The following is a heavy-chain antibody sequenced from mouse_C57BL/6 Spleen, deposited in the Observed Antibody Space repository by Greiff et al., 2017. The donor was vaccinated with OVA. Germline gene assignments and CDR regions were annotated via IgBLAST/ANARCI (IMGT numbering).Heavy chain of an antibody. Sequence: EVQLQESGPGMVKPSQSLSLTCTVTGYSITSGYDWHLIRHSPGNKLEWMGYISYSGSTNYNPSFKSRISITHDTSKNHFFLKLNSVTTEDTATYYCARGSDGYYEDATDYWGQGTSVTVSS. CDR3: ARGSDGYYEDATDY. CDR1: GYSITSGYD. J-gene: IGHJ4*01. D-gene: IGHD2-3*01. V-gene: IGHV3-1*01. CDR2: ISYSGST.